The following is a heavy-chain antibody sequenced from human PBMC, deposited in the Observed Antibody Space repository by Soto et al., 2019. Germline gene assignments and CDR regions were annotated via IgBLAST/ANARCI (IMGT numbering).Heavy chain of an antibody. D-gene: IGHD6-13*01. CDR2: ISAYNGNT. Sequence: ASVKVSFKASGYTFTSYGISWVRQAPGQGLEWMGWISAYNGNTNYAQKLQGRVTMTTDTSTSTAYMELRSLRSDDTAVYYCARGLEYSSSWTYYYGMDVWGQGTTVTVSS. CDR1: GYTFTSYG. CDR3: ARGLEYSSSWTYYYGMDV. V-gene: IGHV1-18*01. J-gene: IGHJ6*02.